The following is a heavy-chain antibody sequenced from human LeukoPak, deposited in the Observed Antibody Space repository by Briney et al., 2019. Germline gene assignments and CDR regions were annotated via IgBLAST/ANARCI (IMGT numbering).Heavy chain of an antibody. J-gene: IGHJ4*02. CDR1: GYSISSGDYS. V-gene: IGHV4-30-4*07. D-gene: IGHD3-22*01. Sequence: SETLSLTCTVSGYSISSGDYSWSWIRQPPGKGREWIGYIYNSGATKYNPSLKSRVTISVDTSKNQFSLKLSSVTAADTAIYYCARNGDDSSDYYYFDYWGQGTLVTVSS. CDR2: IYNSGAT. CDR3: ARNGDDSSDYYYFDY.